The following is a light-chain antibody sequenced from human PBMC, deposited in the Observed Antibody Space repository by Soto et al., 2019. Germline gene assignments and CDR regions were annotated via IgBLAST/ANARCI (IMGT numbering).Light chain of an antibody. J-gene: IGKJ4*01. CDR2: DAS. CDR3: KQYDNLPLT. CDR1: QDISKY. V-gene: IGKV1-33*01. Sequence: DIHMTQSPSSLSASVGERITITCQPSQDISKYLNWYQHKPGKAPKLLIYDASNFETGVPSRFSGSGSGTEFTFTISSLQPEDIATYSCKQYDNLPLTFGGGTKVDIK.